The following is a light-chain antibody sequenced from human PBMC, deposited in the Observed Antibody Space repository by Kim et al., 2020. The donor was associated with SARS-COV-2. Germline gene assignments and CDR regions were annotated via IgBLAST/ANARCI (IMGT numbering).Light chain of an antibody. J-gene: IGLJ2*01. CDR3: QAWDNNTPVV. CDR2: QDN. Sequence: SYELTQAPSVSVSPGETASITCSGDKLGDKYACWYKQKPGQSPLLVIYQDNKRPSGIPERFSGSNSGNTATLTIGGTQAMDAADYYCQAWDNNTPVVFGGGTQLTVL. V-gene: IGLV3-1*01. CDR1: KLGDKY.